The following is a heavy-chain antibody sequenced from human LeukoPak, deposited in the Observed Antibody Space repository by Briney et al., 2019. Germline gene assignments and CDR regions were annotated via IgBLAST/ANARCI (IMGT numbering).Heavy chain of an antibody. D-gene: IGHD1-26*01. Sequence: GGSLRLSCADSGFMFGEYSISWVRQAPGKGLEWVGFIRSKTYGGTAQYAASVKGRFTISRDDSRSSAYLQMNNLKTEDTAVYFCTSPEGGTYYFEYWGQGTLVTVSS. J-gene: IGHJ4*02. CDR2: IRSKTYGGTA. CDR1: GFMFGEYS. CDR3: TSPEGGTYYFEY. V-gene: IGHV3-49*04.